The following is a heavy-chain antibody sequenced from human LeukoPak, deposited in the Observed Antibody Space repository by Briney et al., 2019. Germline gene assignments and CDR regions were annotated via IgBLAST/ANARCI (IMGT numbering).Heavy chain of an antibody. V-gene: IGHV4-4*07. D-gene: IGHD3-10*01. J-gene: IGHJ5*02. Sequence: SETLSLTCAVYGGSFSGYYWSWIRQPAGKGLEWIGRIYSSGTITYNPSLQSRVTMSVDTSKNEFSLKMSSVTAADTAVYYCTRDSGTTGEVKFDPWGQGTLVAVSS. CDR3: TRDSGTTGEVKFDP. CDR1: GGSFSGYY. CDR2: IYSSGTI.